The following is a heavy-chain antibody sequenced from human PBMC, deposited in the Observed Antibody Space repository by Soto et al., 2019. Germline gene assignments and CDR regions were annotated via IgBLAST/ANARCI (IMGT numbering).Heavy chain of an antibody. J-gene: IGHJ4*02. Sequence: QVQLVQSGAEVKKPGASVKVSCKASGYTFTSYGISWVRQAPGQGLEWMGWISAYNGNTNSAQKLQGRVTMTTNTPTSTADMELRSLRSDDTAVYYCASGDRYCSSTSCQSGFDYWGQGTLVTVSS. D-gene: IGHD2-2*01. V-gene: IGHV1-18*01. CDR2: ISAYNGNT. CDR1: GYTFTSYG. CDR3: ASGDRYCSSTSCQSGFDY.